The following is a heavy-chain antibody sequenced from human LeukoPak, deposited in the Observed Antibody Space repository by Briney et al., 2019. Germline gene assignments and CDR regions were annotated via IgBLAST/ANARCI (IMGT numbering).Heavy chain of an antibody. D-gene: IGHD3-9*01. V-gene: IGHV4-39*07. CDR3: ARDPDYDVLAAFDI. CDR1: GGSISSSSYY. CDR2: IYYSGST. Sequence: SETLSLTCTVSGGSISSSSYYWGWIRQPPGTGLEWIGSIYYSGSTYYNPSLKSRVTISTDTSKSQFSLKLTSVTAADTAVYYCARDPDYDVLAAFDIWGQGTVVTVSS. J-gene: IGHJ3*02.